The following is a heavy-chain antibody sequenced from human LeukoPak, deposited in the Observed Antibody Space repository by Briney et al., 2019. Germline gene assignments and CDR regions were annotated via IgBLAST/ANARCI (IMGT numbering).Heavy chain of an antibody. Sequence: GESLKISCKGSGYSFTSYWIGWVRQAPGKGLEWVSAISGSGGSTYYADSVKGRFTISRDNSKNTLYLQMNSLRAEDTAVYYCARRLAAAGTAEYFQHWGQGTLVTVSS. V-gene: IGHV3-23*01. J-gene: IGHJ1*01. CDR1: GYSFTSYW. CDR2: ISGSGGST. D-gene: IGHD6-13*01. CDR3: ARRLAAAGTAEYFQH.